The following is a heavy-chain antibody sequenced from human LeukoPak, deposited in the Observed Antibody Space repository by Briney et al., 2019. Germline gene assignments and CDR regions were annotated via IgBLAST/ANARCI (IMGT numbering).Heavy chain of an antibody. J-gene: IGHJ4*02. Sequence: SETLSLTCTVSGGSISSLTYYWSWIRQPAGKGLDSIGRINTSGSTNYNPSLKSRVTISVDTSKNQFSLRLSSVTAADTAVYYCARLGMGALYYFDHWGQGILVTVSS. CDR1: GGSISSLTYY. CDR2: INTSGST. CDR3: ARLGMGALYYFDH. D-gene: IGHD1-26*01. V-gene: IGHV4-61*02.